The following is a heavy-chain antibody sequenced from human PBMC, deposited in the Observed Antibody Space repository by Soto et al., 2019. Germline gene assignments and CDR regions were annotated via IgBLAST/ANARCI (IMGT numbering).Heavy chain of an antibody. Sequence: SETLSLTCTVSGDSISSIYWRWVRQPAGRGLEWIGRIYSSGSNNYNPSLESRVTMSVDTSKSQFSLTLRSVTAADTAVYFCARGYGSGYTFGHDLWGQGTLVTVSS. V-gene: IGHV4-4*07. J-gene: IGHJ5*02. CDR1: GDSISSIY. D-gene: IGHD3-3*01. CDR3: ARGYGSGYTFGHDL. CDR2: IYSSGSN.